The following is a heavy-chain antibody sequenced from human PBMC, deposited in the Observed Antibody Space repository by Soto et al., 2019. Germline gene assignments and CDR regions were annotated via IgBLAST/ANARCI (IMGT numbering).Heavy chain of an antibody. D-gene: IGHD3-10*01. CDR3: ATGRVLYGSEY. J-gene: IGHJ4*02. CDR2: INHSGST. Sequence: SETLSLTCAVYGGSFSDYYWTWIRQPPGKGLEWIGEINHSGSTNYNPSLKSRVTISVDTSKNQYSLRLSSVTTADTALYYCATGRVLYGSEYWGQGTLVTVSS. V-gene: IGHV4-34*01. CDR1: GGSFSDYY.